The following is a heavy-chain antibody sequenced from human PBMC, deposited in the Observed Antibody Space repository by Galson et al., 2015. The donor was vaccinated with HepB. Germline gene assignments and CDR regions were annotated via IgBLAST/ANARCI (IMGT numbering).Heavy chain of an antibody. CDR1: DYTFTHYG. D-gene: IGHD2-2*01. CDR3: ARDRSDARAGASDI. V-gene: IGHV1-18*01. Sequence: SVKVSCKASDYTFTHYGIAWVRQAPGQGLEWMGWISAFNGNTKYAEKFQGRVTMTTDTSTNTGYLGLRSLRYDDTAIIYCARDRSDARAGASDIWGQGTMVTVSS. J-gene: IGHJ3*02. CDR2: ISAFNGNT.